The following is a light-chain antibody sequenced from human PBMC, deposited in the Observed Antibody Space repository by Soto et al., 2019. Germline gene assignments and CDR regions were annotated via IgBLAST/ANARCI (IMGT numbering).Light chain of an antibody. CDR2: RTN. Sequence: QSALTQPPSASGTPGQRVTISCSGTTSNIGANYVHWYQQFPGTAPQLLIYRTNQRPPGVPDRFSASRSGTSGSLAISGLRSEDEADYYCAAWDDSLSGWVFGGGTKLTVL. J-gene: IGLJ3*02. CDR3: AAWDDSLSGWV. V-gene: IGLV1-47*01. CDR1: TSNIGANY.